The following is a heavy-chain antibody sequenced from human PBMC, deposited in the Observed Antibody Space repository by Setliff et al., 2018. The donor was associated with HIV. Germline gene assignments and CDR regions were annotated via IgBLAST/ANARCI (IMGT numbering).Heavy chain of an antibody. CDR1: GDSISSGTYY. V-gene: IGHV4-39*07. Sequence: LSLTCSVSGDSISSGTYYWGWIRQPPGKGLEWIGSVSYSGSAFYNPSLKSRVSISVDMSKNQFSLNLSSVTAADTAVYYCARDPSIGYYYDSSGSYFDYWGQGTLVTVSS. J-gene: IGHJ4*02. D-gene: IGHD3-22*01. CDR2: VSYSGSA. CDR3: ARDPSIGYYYDSSGSYFDY.